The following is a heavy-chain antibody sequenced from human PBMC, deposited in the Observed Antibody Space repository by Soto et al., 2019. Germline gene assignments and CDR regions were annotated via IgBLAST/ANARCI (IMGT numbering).Heavy chain of an antibody. J-gene: IGHJ6*02. CDR1: GYTFTSYA. D-gene: IGHD5-12*01. Sequence: GASVKVSCKASGYTFTSYAMHWVRQAPGKRLEWMGWINAGNGNTKYSQKFQGRVTITRDTSASTAYMELSSLRSDDTAVYYCARGGMATISPYYYYYGMDVWGQGTTVTVSS. CDR3: ARGGMATISPYYYYYGMDV. CDR2: INAGNGNT. V-gene: IGHV1-3*01.